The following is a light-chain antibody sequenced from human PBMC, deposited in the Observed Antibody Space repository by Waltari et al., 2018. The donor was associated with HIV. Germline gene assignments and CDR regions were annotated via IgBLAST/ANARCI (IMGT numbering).Light chain of an antibody. Sequence: QSVLTQPPSVSAAPGQKVTISCSGRSSTTGNNHLSWHQQLPGTAPNLLIYDNNKRPSGIPDRFSGSKSGTSATLGITGLQTGDEADYYCGTWDSSLSAHVVFGGGTKLTVL. J-gene: IGLJ2*01. CDR2: DNN. CDR3: GTWDSSLSAHVV. V-gene: IGLV1-51*01. CDR1: SSTTGNNH.